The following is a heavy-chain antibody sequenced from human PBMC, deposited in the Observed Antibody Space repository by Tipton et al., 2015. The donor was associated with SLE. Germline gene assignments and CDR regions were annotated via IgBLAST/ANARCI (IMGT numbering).Heavy chain of an antibody. V-gene: IGHV1-18*01. CDR2: YSTHSGDT. J-gene: IGHJ4*02. D-gene: IGHD5-18*01. Sequence: QLVQSGAEVKRTGASVRVSCKATGYFFNGYGITWVRQAPGQGLEWMGWYSTHSGDTDYLQKLQDRVTMTADTSTSTAHMELRSLRSDDTAIYYCARVRVDTAMGVFDFWGQGTLVTVSS. CDR1: GYFFNGYG. CDR3: ARVRVDTAMGVFDF.